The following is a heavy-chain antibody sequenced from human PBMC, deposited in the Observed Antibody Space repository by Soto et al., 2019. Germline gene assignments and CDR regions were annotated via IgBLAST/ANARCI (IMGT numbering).Heavy chain of an antibody. CDR2: IYYSGST. Sequence: SETLSLTCTVSGGSISSYYWIWIRQPPGKGLEWIGYIYYSGSTNYNPSLKSRVTISVDTSKNQFSLKLSSVTAADTAVYYCARYASYDSSGYYQYYFDYWGQGTLVTVSS. CDR3: ARYASYDSSGYYQYYFDY. J-gene: IGHJ4*02. CDR1: GGSISSYY. V-gene: IGHV4-59*01. D-gene: IGHD3-22*01.